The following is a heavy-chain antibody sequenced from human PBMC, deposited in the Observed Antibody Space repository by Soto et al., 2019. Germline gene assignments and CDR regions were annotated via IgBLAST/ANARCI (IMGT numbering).Heavy chain of an antibody. D-gene: IGHD6-19*01. V-gene: IGHV3-33*01. J-gene: IGHJ5*02. Sequence: XGALRLSCSASGFTFSSYGMHWVRQAPGKGLDWVAVIWYDGSNKYYADSVKGRFTISRDNSKNSLYLQMNSLRAEDTAVYYCARVRGYSSGPSWFDPWGQGTLVTVSS. CDR1: GFTFSSYG. CDR3: ARVRGYSSGPSWFDP. CDR2: IWYDGSNK.